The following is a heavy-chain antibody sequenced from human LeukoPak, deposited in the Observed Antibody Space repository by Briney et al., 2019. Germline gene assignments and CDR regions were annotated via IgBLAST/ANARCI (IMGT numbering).Heavy chain of an antibody. CDR3: ARDKGGSGSYRVDY. Sequence: PSETLSLTCTVSGGSISSYYWSWIRQPPGKGLEWIGCIYSSGSTNYNPSLKSRVTISVATSKNQFSLKLTSVTAADTAVYYCARDKGGSGSYRVDYWGQGTLVTVSS. J-gene: IGHJ4*02. V-gene: IGHV4-59*01. CDR2: IYSSGST. CDR1: GGSISSYY. D-gene: IGHD3-10*01.